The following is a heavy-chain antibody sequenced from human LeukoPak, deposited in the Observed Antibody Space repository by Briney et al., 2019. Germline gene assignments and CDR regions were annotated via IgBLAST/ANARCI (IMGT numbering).Heavy chain of an antibody. CDR1: GFTFSSYS. V-gene: IGHV3-21*01. Sequence: GGSLRLSCAASGFTFSSYSMNWVRQAPGKGLEWVSSISSSSSYIYYADSVKGRFTISRDNAKNSLYLQMNSLRAEDTAVYYWARDSTRVFWGGGWFDPWGQGTLVTVPS. D-gene: IGHD3-3*01. CDR3: ARDSTRVFWGGGWFDP. J-gene: IGHJ5*02. CDR2: ISSSSSYI.